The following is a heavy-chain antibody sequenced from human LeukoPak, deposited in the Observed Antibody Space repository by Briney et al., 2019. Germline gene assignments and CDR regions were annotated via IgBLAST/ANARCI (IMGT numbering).Heavy chain of an antibody. CDR3: ATDGDRYGYELDY. D-gene: IGHD5-18*01. V-gene: IGHV1-24*01. Sequence: ASVKVSCKVSGYTLTELSMHWVRQAPGKGLEWMGGFDPEDGETINAQKFQGRVTMTEDTSTDTAYTELSSLRSEDTAVYYCATDGDRYGYELDYWGQGTLVTVSS. CDR1: GYTLTELS. J-gene: IGHJ4*02. CDR2: FDPEDGET.